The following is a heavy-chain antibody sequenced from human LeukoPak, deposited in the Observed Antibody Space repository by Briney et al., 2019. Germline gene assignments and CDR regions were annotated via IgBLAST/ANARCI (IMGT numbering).Heavy chain of an antibody. Sequence: SETLSLTCSVSGGSMSDSITWGWVRQPPGKGLEWLANIHDDGRTAPNPSLRSRPTISQDRSKYQFSLKVSSVTAADTAFYYCAKVLTAAGLDLWGQGILVTVSS. J-gene: IGHJ5*02. CDR2: IHDDGRT. CDR3: AKVLTAAGLDL. D-gene: IGHD6-25*01. V-gene: IGHV4/OR15-8*01. CDR1: GGSMSDSIT.